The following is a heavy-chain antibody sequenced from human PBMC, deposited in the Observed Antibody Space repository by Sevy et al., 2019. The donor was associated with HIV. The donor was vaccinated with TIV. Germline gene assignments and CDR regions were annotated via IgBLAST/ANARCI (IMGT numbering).Heavy chain of an antibody. CDR3: ARGVLTQQQLDYFDY. CDR1: GGSISTYY. CDR2: ISYSGST. Sequence: SETLSLTCTVSGGSISTYYWSWIRQPPGKRLEYIGSISYSGSTYYNPSLTSRVTISIDPSKNQFSLKLSSVTAADTALYYCARGVLTQQQLDYFDYWGQGTLVTVSS. V-gene: IGHV4-59*01. J-gene: IGHJ4*02. D-gene: IGHD6-13*01.